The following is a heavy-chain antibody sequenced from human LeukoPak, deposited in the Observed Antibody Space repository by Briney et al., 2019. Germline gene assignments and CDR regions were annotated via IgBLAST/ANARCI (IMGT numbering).Heavy chain of an antibody. CDR1: GYTFTSYY. J-gene: IGHJ6*02. Sequence: ASVKVSCKASGYTFTSYYMHWVRQAPGQGLEWMGWINPNSGGTNYAQKFQGRVTMTRDTSISTAYMELSRLRSDDTAVYYCARPKRVHYYGMDVWGQGTTVTVSS. CDR3: ARPKRVHYYGMDV. V-gene: IGHV1-2*02. CDR2: INPNSGGT. D-gene: IGHD1-1*01.